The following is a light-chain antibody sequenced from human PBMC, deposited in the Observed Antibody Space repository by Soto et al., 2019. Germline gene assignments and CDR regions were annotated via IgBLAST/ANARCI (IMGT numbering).Light chain of an antibody. Sequence: DIVLTQSPGTLSLSPGERATLSCRASQSVSSSNLAWYQQKPAQAPRLLIYAASRRAPGIPERFSGSGSGTDFTLTISRLEPEDFEVYYCQQYLTSPKTFGPGTKVEIK. CDR2: AAS. CDR1: QSVSSSN. J-gene: IGKJ1*01. V-gene: IGKV3-20*01. CDR3: QQYLTSPKT.